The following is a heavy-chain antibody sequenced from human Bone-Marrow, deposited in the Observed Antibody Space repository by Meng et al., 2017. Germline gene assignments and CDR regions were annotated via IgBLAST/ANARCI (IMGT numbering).Heavy chain of an antibody. CDR2: ISYDGSNK. CDR3: AREPAAAGVDY. J-gene: IGHJ4*02. V-gene: IGHV3-30*01. Sequence: GESLKISCAASGFTFSSYAMHWVRQAPGKGLEWVAVISYDGSNKYYADSVKGRFTISRDNSKNTLYLQMNSLSAEDTAVNYCAREPAAAGVDYWGQGTLVTVSS. D-gene: IGHD6-13*01. CDR1: GFTFSSYA.